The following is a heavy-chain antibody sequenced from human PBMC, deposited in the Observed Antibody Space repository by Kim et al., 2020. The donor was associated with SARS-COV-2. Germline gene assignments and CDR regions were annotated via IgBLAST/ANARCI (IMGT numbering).Heavy chain of an antibody. CDR2: IWYDGSNK. J-gene: IGHJ4*02. D-gene: IGHD2-2*01. CDR1: GFTFSSYG. V-gene: IGHV3-33*01. CDR3: ARDGGNCSSTSCYGGGFDY. Sequence: GGSLRLSCAASGFTFSSYGMHWVRQAPGKGLEWVAVIWYDGSNKYYADSVKGRFTISRDNSKNTLYLQMNSLRAEDTAVYYCARDGGNCSSTSCYGGGFDYWGQGTLVTVSS.